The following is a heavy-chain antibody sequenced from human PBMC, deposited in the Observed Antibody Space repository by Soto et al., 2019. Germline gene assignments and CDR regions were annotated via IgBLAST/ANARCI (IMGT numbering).Heavy chain of an antibody. D-gene: IGHD6-13*01. CDR2: IYYSGST. V-gene: IGHV4-39*01. CDR1: GGSISSSSYY. CDR3: ARPARSSSNYLTVDYYYYMDV. Sequence: SETLSLTCTVSGGSISSSSYYWGWIRQPPGKGLEWIGSIYYSGSTYYNPSLKSRVTISVDTSKNQFSLKLSSVTAADTAVYYCARPARSSSNYLTVDYYYYMDVWGKGTTVTVSS. J-gene: IGHJ6*03.